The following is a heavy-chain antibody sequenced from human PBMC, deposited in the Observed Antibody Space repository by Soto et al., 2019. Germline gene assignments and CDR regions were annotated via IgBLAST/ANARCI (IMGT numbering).Heavy chain of an antibody. Sequence: QVQLVESGGGVVQPGRSLRLSCAAYGFTFSSYGMHWVRQAPGKGLEWVAVIWYDGSNKYYADSVKGRFTISRDNSKNTLYRQINSLRAEDTAVYYCARGGINYICWSDYYMYVWGKGTTVTVSS. CDR2: IWYDGSNK. CDR1: GFTFSSYG. D-gene: IGHD3-3*01. J-gene: IGHJ6*03. CDR3: ARGGINYICWSDYYMYV. V-gene: IGHV3-33*01.